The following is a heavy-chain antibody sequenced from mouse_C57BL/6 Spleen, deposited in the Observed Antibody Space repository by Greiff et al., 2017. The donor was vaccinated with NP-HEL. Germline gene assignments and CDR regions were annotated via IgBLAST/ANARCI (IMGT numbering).Heavy chain of an antibody. Sequence: QVQLKESGPGLVQPSQSLSITCTVSGFSLTSYGVHWVRQSPGKGLEWLGVIWSGGSTDYNAAFISRLSISKDNSKSQVFCKMNSLQADDTAIYYCARNHYYGSSWNYAMDYWGQGTSVTVSS. D-gene: IGHD1-1*01. J-gene: IGHJ4*01. CDR3: ARNHYYGSSWNYAMDY. CDR2: IWSGGST. CDR1: GFSLTSYG. V-gene: IGHV2-2*01.